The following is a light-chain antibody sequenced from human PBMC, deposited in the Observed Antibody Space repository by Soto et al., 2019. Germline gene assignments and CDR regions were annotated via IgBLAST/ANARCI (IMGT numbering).Light chain of an antibody. Sequence: EIVITQSPATLSVSPGERDTLSCRASQSVGNNLAWYRHKSCQSPRLLIYGASTRATGIPARFSGSGSGTEFTLTIDRLQPDDFAVYLCQPYRNWPLTVGEGTKVEIK. CDR2: GAS. J-gene: IGKJ4*01. V-gene: IGKV3-15*01. CDR3: QPYRNWPLT. CDR1: QSVGNN.